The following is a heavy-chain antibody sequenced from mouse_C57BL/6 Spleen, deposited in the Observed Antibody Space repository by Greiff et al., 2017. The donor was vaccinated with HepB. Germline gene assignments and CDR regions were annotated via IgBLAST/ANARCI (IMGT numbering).Heavy chain of an antibody. V-gene: IGHV1-76*01. J-gene: IGHJ3*01. D-gene: IGHD2-3*01. CDR2: IYPGSGNT. CDR3: ARDGGSFAY. Sequence: VQLQQSGAELVRPGASVKLSCKASGYTFTDYYINWVKQRPGQGLEWIARIYPGSGNTYYNEKFKGKATLTAEKSSSTAYMQLSSLTSEDSAVYFCARDGGSFAYWGQGTLVTVSA. CDR1: GYTFTDYY.